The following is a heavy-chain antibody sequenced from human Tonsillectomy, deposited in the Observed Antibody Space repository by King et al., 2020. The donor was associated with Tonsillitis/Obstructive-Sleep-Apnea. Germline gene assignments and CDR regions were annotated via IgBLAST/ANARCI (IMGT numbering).Heavy chain of an antibody. Sequence: VQLVESGGGLVKPGGSLRLSCAASGFTFSTYSMNWVRQAPGKGLEWVSSISRSGSYMYYADSVKGRFTISRDNAKNSLYLQMNSLRAEDTAVYYCGGDGENWICYSYWGEGTLLTVSS. V-gene: IGHV3-21*01. D-gene: IGHD1-1*01. CDR2: ISRSGSYM. CDR3: GGDGENWICYSY. CDR1: GFTFSTYS. J-gene: IGHJ4*02.